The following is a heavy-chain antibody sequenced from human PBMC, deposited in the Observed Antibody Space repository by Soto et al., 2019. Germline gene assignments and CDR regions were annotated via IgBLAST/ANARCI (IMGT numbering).Heavy chain of an antibody. D-gene: IGHD2-15*01. V-gene: IGHV3-23*01. CDR3: AMGGVVVAATLDY. J-gene: IGHJ4*02. CDR1: GFTFSSYA. Sequence: EVQLLESGGGLVQPGGSLRLSCAASGFTFSSYAMSWVRQAPGKGLEWVSAISGSGGSTYYADSVKGRFTISRDNSKNPLYLQMNSLRAEDTAVYYCAMGGVVVAATLDYWGQGTLVTVSS. CDR2: ISGSGGST.